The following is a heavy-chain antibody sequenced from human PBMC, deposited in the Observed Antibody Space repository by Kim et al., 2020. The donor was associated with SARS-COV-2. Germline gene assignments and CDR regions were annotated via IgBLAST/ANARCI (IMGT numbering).Heavy chain of an antibody. Sequence: TSYAQKFQGRVIMTRDTSTSTVYMELSSLRSEDTAVYYCARGAPPIPFDYWGQGTLVTVSS. CDR3: ARGAPPIPFDY. CDR2: T. J-gene: IGHJ4*02. V-gene: IGHV1-46*01.